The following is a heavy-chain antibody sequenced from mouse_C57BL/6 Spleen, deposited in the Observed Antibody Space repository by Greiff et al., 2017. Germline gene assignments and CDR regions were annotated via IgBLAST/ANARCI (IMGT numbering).Heavy chain of an antibody. CDR2: IFPGGGNT. CDR1: ASPFPGSG. D-gene: IGHD3-2*02. CDR3: ARPGSSGYVYYFDY. J-gene: IGHJ2*01. V-gene: IGHV1-9*01. Sequence: QVQLQQSGAELMKPGASVRLSSRATASPFPGSGIGGLNRSPGLGLEWIGEIFPGGGNTNYNEKFKGKATFTADTSSNTAYMQLSSLKTEDSAIYYCARPGSSGYVYYFDYWGQGTTLTVSS.